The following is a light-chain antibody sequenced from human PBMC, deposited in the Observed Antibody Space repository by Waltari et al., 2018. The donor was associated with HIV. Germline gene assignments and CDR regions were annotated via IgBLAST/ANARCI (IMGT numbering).Light chain of an antibody. CDR3: AAWDYSLSGWV. CDR1: NSNVGISY. V-gene: IGLV1-47*01. Sequence: QSVLTQPPSASGTPGPRVTISCSGSNSNVGISYVYWYQQRPGTTPKLVIFGINARPSGVPDRFSGSKSGTSVSLVISGIRSEDEADYYCAAWDYSLSGWVFGGGTKLTVL. CDR2: GIN. J-gene: IGLJ3*02.